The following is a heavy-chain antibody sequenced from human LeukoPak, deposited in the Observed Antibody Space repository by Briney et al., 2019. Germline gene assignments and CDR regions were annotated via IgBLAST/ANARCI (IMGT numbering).Heavy chain of an antibody. CDR3: AKAPHQYSYGFYYFDY. CDR2: INHSGST. V-gene: IGHV4-34*01. D-gene: IGHD5-18*01. CDR1: GGSFSGYY. J-gene: IGHJ4*02. Sequence: PSETLSLTCAVYGGSFSGYYWSWIRQPPGKGLEWIGEINHSGSTNYNPSLKSRVTISVDTSKNQFSLKLSSVTAADTAVYYCAKAPHQYSYGFYYFDYWGQGTLVTVSS.